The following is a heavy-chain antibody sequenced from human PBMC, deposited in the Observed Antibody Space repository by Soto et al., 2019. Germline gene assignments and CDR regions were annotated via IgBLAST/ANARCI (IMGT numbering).Heavy chain of an antibody. J-gene: IGHJ3*02. Sequence: PGGSLRLSCAASGFTFSDYYMSWIRQAPGKGLEWVSQISIGSSSMDYADSVKDRFTISRDNSRNTLDLQMNNLRTEDTGVYFCARDIYSYGSVGTPDIWGQGTMVTVSS. D-gene: IGHD5-18*01. V-gene: IGHV3-11*06. CDR2: ISIGSSSM. CDR3: ARDIYSYGSVGTPDI. CDR1: GFTFSDYY.